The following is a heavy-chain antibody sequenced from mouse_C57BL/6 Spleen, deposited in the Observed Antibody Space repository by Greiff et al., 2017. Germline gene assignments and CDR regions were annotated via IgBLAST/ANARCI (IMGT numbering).Heavy chain of an antibody. V-gene: IGHV1-72*01. J-gene: IGHJ1*03. CDR1: GYTFTSYW. CDR3: ARKYYGSSYVGDFDV. CDR2: IDPHSGGT. Sequence: QVPLQQPGAELVKPGASVKLSCTASGYTFTSYWMHWVKQRPGRGLEWLGRIDPHSGGTQYNETFKSKATLTLDKPSSIAYMQLSSLTSEDSAVYECARKYYGSSYVGDFDVWGTGTTVTVSS. D-gene: IGHD1-1*01.